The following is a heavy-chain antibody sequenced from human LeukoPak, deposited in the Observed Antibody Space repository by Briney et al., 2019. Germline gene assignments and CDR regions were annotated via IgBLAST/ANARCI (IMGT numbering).Heavy chain of an antibody. CDR1: GFTFSSYA. V-gene: IGHV3-30-3*01. CDR2: ISYDGSIK. D-gene: IGHD3-16*01. CDR3: ARDGGARLTLGYFQH. Sequence: GGSLRLSCAASGFTFSSYAMSWVRQAPGKGLEWGAVISYDGSIKYYADSVKGRFTISRDNSKNTLYLQINSLRVEDTAVYYCARDGGARLTLGYFQHWGQGTLVTVSS. J-gene: IGHJ1*01.